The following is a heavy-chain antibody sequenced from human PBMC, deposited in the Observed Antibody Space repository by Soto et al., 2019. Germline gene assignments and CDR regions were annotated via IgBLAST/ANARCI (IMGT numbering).Heavy chain of an antibody. D-gene: IGHD3-22*01. J-gene: IGHJ5*02. Sequence: VASVKVSCKASGYTFTSYGISWVRQAPGQGLEWMGWISAYNGNTNYAQKLQGRVTMTTDTSTSTAYMELRSLRSDDTAVYYCARVPVLYYYDSSGYSWFDPWGQGTLVTVSS. CDR2: ISAYNGNT. V-gene: IGHV1-18*01. CDR3: ARVPVLYYYDSSGYSWFDP. CDR1: GYTFTSYG.